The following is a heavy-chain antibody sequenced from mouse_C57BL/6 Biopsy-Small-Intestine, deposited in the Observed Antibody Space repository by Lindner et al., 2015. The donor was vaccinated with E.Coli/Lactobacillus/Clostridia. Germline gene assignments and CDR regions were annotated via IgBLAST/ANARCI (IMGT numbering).Heavy chain of an antibody. J-gene: IGHJ4*01. V-gene: IGHV1-80*01. CDR3: ARGTTVVEDYAMDY. CDR2: ICPGDGDT. CDR1: GYAFSSYW. Sequence: QLQESGAELVKPGASVKISCKASGYAFSSYWMNWVKQRPGKGLEWIGQICPGDGDTNYNGKFKGKATLTADKSSSTAYMQLSSLTSEDSAVYFCARGTTVVEDYAMDYWGQGTSVTVSS. D-gene: IGHD1-1*01.